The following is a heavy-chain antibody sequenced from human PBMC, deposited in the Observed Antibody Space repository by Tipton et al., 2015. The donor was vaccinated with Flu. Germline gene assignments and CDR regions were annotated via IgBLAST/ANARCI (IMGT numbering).Heavy chain of an antibody. Sequence: SLRLSCTASGFTLSNYAMSWVRQAPGQGLEWVSSISASGAYTYYADSVKGRFTISRDNSKNTLYLQMNSLRAGDTAVYYCAKAPLTSARRGPFDPWGQGTLVTVSS. D-gene: IGHD2-15*01. CDR1: GFTLSNYA. V-gene: IGHV3-23*01. CDR3: AKAPLTSARRGPFDP. CDR2: ISASGAYT. J-gene: IGHJ5*02.